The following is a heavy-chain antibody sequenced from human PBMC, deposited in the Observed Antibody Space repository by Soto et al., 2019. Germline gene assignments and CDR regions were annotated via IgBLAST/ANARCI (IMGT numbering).Heavy chain of an antibody. D-gene: IGHD3-22*01. V-gene: IGHV4-59*01. J-gene: IGHJ4*02. CDR1: GGSISSYY. CDR3: ARGPATYYYDSSGYPPDY. CDR2: IYYSGST. Sequence: SETLSLTCTVSGGSISSYYWSWIRQPPGKGLEWIGYIYYSGSTNYNPSLKSRVTISVDTSKNQFSLKLSSVTAADTAVYYCARGPATYYYDSSGYPPDYWGQGTLVTVS.